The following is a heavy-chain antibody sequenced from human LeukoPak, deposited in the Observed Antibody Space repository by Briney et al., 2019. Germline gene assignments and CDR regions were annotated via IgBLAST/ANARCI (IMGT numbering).Heavy chain of an antibody. D-gene: IGHD4-11*01. CDR2: INLNSGGT. J-gene: IGHJ4*02. Sequence: GASVKVSCKTSGFTFTGYYVHWVRQAPGQGLEWMGWINLNSGGTTYAQNFRGRVTMTRDTSISTAYMELSRLRSDDTAVYFCAKDAVTVATPYFDFWGQGTLVTVSS. CDR1: GFTFTGYY. CDR3: AKDAVTVATPYFDF. V-gene: IGHV1-2*02.